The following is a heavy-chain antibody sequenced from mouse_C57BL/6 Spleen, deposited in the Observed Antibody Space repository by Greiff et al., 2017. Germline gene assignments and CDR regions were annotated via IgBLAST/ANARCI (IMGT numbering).Heavy chain of an antibody. CDR3: TRGYYDY. D-gene: IGHD2-3*01. Sequence: EVQLQQSGAELVRPGASVKFSCTASGFNIKDAYMHWVKQRPEKGLEWIGWIGTENGDTAYASKVQGKAAITADTSSITAYLQLSELTAEDTAVYYCTRGYYDYWGQGTTLTVSS. J-gene: IGHJ2*01. V-gene: IGHV14-4*01. CDR1: GFNIKDAY. CDR2: IGTENGDT.